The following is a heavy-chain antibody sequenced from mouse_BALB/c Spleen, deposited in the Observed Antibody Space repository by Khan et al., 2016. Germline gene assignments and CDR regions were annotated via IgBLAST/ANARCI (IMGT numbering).Heavy chain of an antibody. CDR2: ILPGSDST. CDR1: GYTFSNYW. Sequence: QVQLQQSGAELMKPGASVKISCKATGYTFSNYWIEWVKQRPGHGLEWIGEILPGSDSTNYNEKFKGKATFTADTSSNTAYLQLSSLTPEDTAVYYCARAWYSMDYWGQGTSVTVSS. J-gene: IGHJ4*01. V-gene: IGHV1-9*01. CDR3: ARAWYSMDY.